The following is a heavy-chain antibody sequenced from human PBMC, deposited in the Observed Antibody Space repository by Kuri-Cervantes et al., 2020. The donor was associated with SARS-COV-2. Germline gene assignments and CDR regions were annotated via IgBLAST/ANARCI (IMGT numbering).Heavy chain of an antibody. CDR1: GFTFSSYA. J-gene: IGHJ4*02. CDR2: ISGSGGST. Sequence: GGSLRLSCAASGFTFSSYAMSWVRQAPGKGLEWVSAISGSGGSTYYADSVKGRFTISRDNSKNTLYLQMNSLRAGDTAVHYCAKESSYYDSSGYGDFDYWGQGTLVTVSS. D-gene: IGHD3-22*01. V-gene: IGHV3-23*01. CDR3: AKESSYYDSSGYGDFDY.